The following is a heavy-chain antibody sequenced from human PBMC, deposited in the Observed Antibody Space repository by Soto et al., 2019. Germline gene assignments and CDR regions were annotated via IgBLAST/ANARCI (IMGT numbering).Heavy chain of an antibody. CDR3: ARDGDSGTYEY. CDR1: GFTFSSYA. CDR2: ISGSGDRM. Sequence: GGSLRLSCAASGFTFSSYAMSWVRQAPGKGLEWVSAISGSGDRMYNADSLKGRFTISRDNSTSTVYMELTSLTYDDTAIYYCARDGDSGTYEYWGQGTLVTVSS. J-gene: IGHJ4*02. V-gene: IGHV3-23*01. D-gene: IGHD5-12*01.